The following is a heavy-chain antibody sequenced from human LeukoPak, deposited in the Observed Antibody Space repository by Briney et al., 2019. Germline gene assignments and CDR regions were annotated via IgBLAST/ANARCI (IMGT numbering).Heavy chain of an antibody. V-gene: IGHV4-39*01. Sequence: SETLSLTCTVSGGTISRTSTYWGWLRQPPGKGLEYIGNIYFSGRNYQNPSLKSRVDISVDTSQLQFSLKPASETAADSAVCFCAKSGGDADYFDYWGQGTLVTVS. D-gene: IGHD4-17*01. J-gene: IGHJ4*02. CDR1: GGTISRTSTY. CDR3: AKSGGDADYFDY. CDR2: IYFSGRN.